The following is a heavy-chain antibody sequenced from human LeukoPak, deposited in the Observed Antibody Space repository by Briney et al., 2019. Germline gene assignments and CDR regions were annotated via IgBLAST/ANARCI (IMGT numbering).Heavy chain of an antibody. CDR2: IYPGDTDT. V-gene: IGHV5-51*01. Sequence: GESLKISCKGSGYSFTSYWIGLVRQMPGKGLGWVGIIYPGDTDTRYSPSLHGQVTISADTTINTVYLQWSSLKASDSAMYYCERRGYSGYGLIDDWGQGTLVTVSS. CDR3: ERRGYSGYGLIDD. CDR1: GYSFTSYW. D-gene: IGHD5-12*01. J-gene: IGHJ4*02.